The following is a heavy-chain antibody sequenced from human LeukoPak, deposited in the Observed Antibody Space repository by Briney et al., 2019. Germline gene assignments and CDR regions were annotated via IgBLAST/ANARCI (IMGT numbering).Heavy chain of an antibody. CDR2: ISGSGGST. CDR1: GFTFSSYA. Sequence: TGGSLRLSCAASGFTFSSYAMSWVRQAPGKGLEWVSAISGSGGSTYYADSVKGRFTISRDNSKNTLYLQMNSLRAEDTAVYYCAKSIAAAGTAPLYWGQGTLVTVSS. V-gene: IGHV3-23*01. J-gene: IGHJ4*02. D-gene: IGHD6-13*01. CDR3: AKSIAAAGTAPLY.